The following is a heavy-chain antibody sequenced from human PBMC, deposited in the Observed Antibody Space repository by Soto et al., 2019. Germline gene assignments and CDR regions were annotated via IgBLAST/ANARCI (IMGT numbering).Heavy chain of an antibody. J-gene: IGHJ5*02. CDR2: ISAYNGNT. Sequence: ASVKVSCKASGYTFATYGISWVRQAPGQGLEWMGWISAYNGNTNYAQKFQGRVTMATDTSTSTAYMGLRNLRSDDTAVYYCARDPHDFWSAYFFDPWGQGTLVTVSS. CDR3: ARDPHDFWSAYFFDP. D-gene: IGHD3-3*01. V-gene: IGHV1-18*01. CDR1: GYTFATYG.